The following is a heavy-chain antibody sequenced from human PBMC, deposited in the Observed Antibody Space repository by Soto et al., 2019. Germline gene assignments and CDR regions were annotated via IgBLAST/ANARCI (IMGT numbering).Heavy chain of an antibody. CDR2: VHPDSGGT. Sequence: RASVKVSCKTSGYIFPDHLIHWVRQSPGQGLQWVGWVHPDSGGTNVAQAFQDRVTMTADTSITTAYMDLARLRPDDTAIFYCARGAQGFFPVSGIYFYFDHWGQGTPVTVSS. V-gene: IGHV1-2*02. CDR1: GYIFPDHL. D-gene: IGHD3-22*01. CDR3: ARGAQGFFPVSGIYFYFDH. J-gene: IGHJ4*02.